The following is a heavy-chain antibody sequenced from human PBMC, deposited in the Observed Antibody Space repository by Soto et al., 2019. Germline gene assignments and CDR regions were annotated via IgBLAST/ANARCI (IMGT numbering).Heavy chain of an antibody. CDR1: GFTFSNYW. D-gene: IGHD3-10*01. J-gene: IGHJ4*02. Sequence: GGSLRLSCAASGFTFSNYWMHWVRQAPGEGLVWVSRINSDGSTTNYADSVKGRFTVSRDNAKNTLYLQMNSLRAEETAIYYCARGGLHAYYKDNWGQGTLVTVSS. CDR2: INSDGSTT. V-gene: IGHV3-74*01. CDR3: ARGGLHAYYKDN.